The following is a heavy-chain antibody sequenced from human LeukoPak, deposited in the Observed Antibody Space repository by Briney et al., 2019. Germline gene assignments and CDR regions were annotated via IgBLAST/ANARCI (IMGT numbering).Heavy chain of an antibody. CDR1: GYTFTSYN. CDR2: IDPRGGSI. J-gene: IGHJ4*02. V-gene: IGHV1-46*01. Sequence: PGASVKVSCKASGYTFTSYNIHWVRQAPGQGLEWVGRIDPRGGSIHYAQNFQGRVTMTRDTSTNTVYMELSSLRSEDTAVFYCARERPSSWYFDHWGQGTLVTVSS. D-gene: IGHD6-19*01. CDR3: ARERPSSWYFDH.